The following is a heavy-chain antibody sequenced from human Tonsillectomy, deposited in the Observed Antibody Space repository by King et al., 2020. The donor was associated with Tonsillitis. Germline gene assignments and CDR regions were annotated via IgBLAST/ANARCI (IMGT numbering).Heavy chain of an antibody. J-gene: IGHJ6*03. V-gene: IGHV3-53*01. Sequence: VQLVQSGGGLIQPGGSLRLSCAASGFTVSSNYMSWVRQAPGKGLECVSVIYSGGSTYYADSVKGRFTISRDNSKNTLYLQMNSLRAEDTAVYYWAMELGIPTYYYYYYMDVWGKGTTVTVSS. D-gene: IGHD7-27*01. CDR2: IYSGGST. CDR3: AMELGIPTYYYYYYMDV. CDR1: GFTVSSNY.